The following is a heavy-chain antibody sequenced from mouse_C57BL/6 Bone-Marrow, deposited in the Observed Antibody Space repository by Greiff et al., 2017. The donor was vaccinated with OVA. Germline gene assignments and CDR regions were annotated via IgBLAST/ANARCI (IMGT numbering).Heavy chain of an antibody. CDR2: IHPNSGST. Sequence: QVQLKQPGAELVKPGASVKLSCKASGYTFTSYWMHWVKQRPGQGLEWIGMIHPNSGSTNYNEKFKSKATLTVDKSSITAYMQLSSLTSEDSAVYYGARSFYGYDEFAYWGQGTLVTVSA. J-gene: IGHJ3*01. V-gene: IGHV1-64*01. CDR3: ARSFYGYDEFAY. D-gene: IGHD2-9*01. CDR1: GYTFTSYW.